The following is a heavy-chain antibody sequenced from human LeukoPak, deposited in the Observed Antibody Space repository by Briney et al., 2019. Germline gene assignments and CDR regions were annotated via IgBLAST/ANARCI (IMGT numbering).Heavy chain of an antibody. Sequence: SETLSLTCTVSGGSISSYYWSWIRPPLGKGLEWIGYIYYSGSTNYNPSLKSRVTISVDTSKNQFSLKLSSVTAADTAVYYCARVRSGELWLRAGTNYFDYWGQGTLVTVSS. CDR2: IYYSGST. CDR1: GGSISSYY. D-gene: IGHD5-18*01. CDR3: ARVRSGELWLRAGTNYFDY. V-gene: IGHV4-59*01. J-gene: IGHJ4*02.